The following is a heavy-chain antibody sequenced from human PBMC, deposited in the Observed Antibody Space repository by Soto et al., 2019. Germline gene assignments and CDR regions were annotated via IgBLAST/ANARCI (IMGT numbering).Heavy chain of an antibody. CDR1: GFTFDDYA. CDR2: ISWNSGSM. D-gene: IGHD3-10*01. V-gene: IGHV3-9*01. Sequence: EVQLVESGGGLVQPGRSLRLSCAASGFTFDDYAMHWVRQAPGKGLEWASGISWNSGSMGYADSVKGRFTISRDNAKNSLYLQMNSLRAEDTALYYCAKDPGRGFYYGMDVWGQGTTVTVSS. J-gene: IGHJ6*02. CDR3: AKDPGRGFYYGMDV.